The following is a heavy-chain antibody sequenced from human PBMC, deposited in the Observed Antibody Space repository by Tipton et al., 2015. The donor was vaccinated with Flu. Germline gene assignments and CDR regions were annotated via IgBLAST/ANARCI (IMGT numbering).Heavy chain of an antibody. CDR3: ARGVLTGYHHYFDY. CDR2: IYYNGNT. CDR1: GGSISTYY. Sequence: LRLSCTVSGGSISTYYWSWIRQPPGKGLEWIGYIYYNGNTNYNPSLKSRVTISVDTPKNQFSLKLSSVTAADTAVYYCARGVLTGYHHYFDYWGQGTLVTVSS. D-gene: IGHD3-9*01. V-gene: IGHV4-59*12. J-gene: IGHJ4*02.